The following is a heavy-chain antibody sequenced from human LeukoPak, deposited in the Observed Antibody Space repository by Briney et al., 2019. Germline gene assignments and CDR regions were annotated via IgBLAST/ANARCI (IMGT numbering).Heavy chain of an antibody. CDR1: GFTFSSYA. V-gene: IGHV3-23*01. CDR2: ISGSGGST. D-gene: IGHD3-3*01. CDR3: AKDPHLAEWLFIVDY. J-gene: IGHJ4*02. Sequence: GESLRLSCAASGFTFSSYAMSWVRQAPGKGLEWVSAISGSGGSTYYADSVKGRFTISRDNSKNTLYLQMNSLRAEDTAVYYCAKDPHLAEWLFIVDYWGQGTLVTVSS.